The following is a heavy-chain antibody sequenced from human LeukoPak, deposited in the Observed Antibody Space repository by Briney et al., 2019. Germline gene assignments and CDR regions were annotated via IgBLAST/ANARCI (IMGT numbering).Heavy chain of an antibody. CDR1: GGSISSYY. CDR3: ARTLNGAVDY. D-gene: IGHD1-1*01. J-gene: IGHJ4*02. CDR2: IYYSGST. Sequence: SETLSLTCTVSGGSISSYYWSWIRQPAGKGLEWIGSIYYSGSTYYNPSLKSRVTISVDTSKNQFSLKLSSVTAADTAVYYCARTLNGAVDYWGQGTLVTVSS. V-gene: IGHV4-59*05.